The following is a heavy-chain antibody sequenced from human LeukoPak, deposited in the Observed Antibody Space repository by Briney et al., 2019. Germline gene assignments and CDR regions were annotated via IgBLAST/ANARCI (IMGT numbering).Heavy chain of an antibody. CDR3: ARDADYGDYADAFDI. CDR1: GFTFSSYW. Sequence: GGSLRLSCAASGFTFSSYWMSWVRQAPGKGLEWVSVIYSGGSTYYADSVKGRFTISRDNSKNTLYLQMNSLRAEDTAVYYCARDADYGDYADAFDIWGQGTMVTVSS. V-gene: IGHV3-53*01. D-gene: IGHD4-17*01. J-gene: IGHJ3*02. CDR2: IYSGGST.